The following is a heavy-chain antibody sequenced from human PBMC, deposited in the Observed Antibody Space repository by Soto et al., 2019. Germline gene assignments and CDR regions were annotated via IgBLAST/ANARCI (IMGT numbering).Heavy chain of an antibody. CDR1: DGAISSGGYS. V-gene: IGHV4-30-2*01. D-gene: IGHD7-27*01. Sequence: SETLSLTCAVSDGAISSGGYSWSWIRQPPGKGLEWIGYIYHSGSTYYNPSLKSRVTISVDRSKNQFSLKLSSVTAAATAVYYCARVPGPWAQGTLVTVSS. CDR3: ARVPGP. CDR2: IYHSGST. J-gene: IGHJ5*02.